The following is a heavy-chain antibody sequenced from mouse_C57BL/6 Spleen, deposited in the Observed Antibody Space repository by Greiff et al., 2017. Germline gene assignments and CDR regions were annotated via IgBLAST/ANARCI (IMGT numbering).Heavy chain of an antibody. Sequence: QVQLQQSGAELVRPGSSVKLSCKASGYTFTSYWMHWVKQRPIQGLEWIGNIYPSDSDTHYNHKFKDKATLTVDKSSSTAYMQLSSLTSEDSAVYYCARSGYYCSSYFDYWGQGTTLTVSS. CDR3: ARSGYYCSSYFDY. D-gene: IGHD1-1*01. V-gene: IGHV1-52*01. CDR1: GYTFTSYW. J-gene: IGHJ2*01. CDR2: IYPSDSDT.